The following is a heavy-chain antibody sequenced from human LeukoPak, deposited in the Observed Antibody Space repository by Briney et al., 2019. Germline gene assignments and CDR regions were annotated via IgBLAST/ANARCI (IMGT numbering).Heavy chain of an antibody. CDR2: ISAYNGNT. J-gene: IGHJ4*02. Sequence: ASVKVSCKASGYTFTSYGISWVRQAPGQGLEWMGWISAYNGNTNYAQKLQGRVTMTTDTSTSTAYMGLRSLRSDDTAVYYCARDRVRYCSSTSCYSSFDYWGQGTLVTVSS. CDR3: ARDRVRYCSSTSCYSSFDY. D-gene: IGHD2-2*02. CDR1: GYTFTSYG. V-gene: IGHV1-18*01.